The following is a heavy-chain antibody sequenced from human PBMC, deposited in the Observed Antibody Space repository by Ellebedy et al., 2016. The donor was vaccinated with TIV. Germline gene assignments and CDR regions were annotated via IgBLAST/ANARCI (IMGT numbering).Heavy chain of an antibody. Sequence: SETLSLTXSVSGGSMSPYYWNWIRQPPGMGLEWLGCIYHTGGTNYIPSLKSRVSVSVTTSKNEFSLMLSSVTAADTAVYYCAKNWDFGDSFDYWGQGLLVVVSS. CDR1: GGSMSPYY. J-gene: IGHJ4*02. CDR3: AKNWDFGDSFDY. CDR2: IYHTGGT. V-gene: IGHV4-4*07. D-gene: IGHD4-17*01.